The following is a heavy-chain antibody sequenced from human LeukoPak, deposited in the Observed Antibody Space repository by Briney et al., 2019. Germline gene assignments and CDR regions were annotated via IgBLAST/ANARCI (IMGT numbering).Heavy chain of an antibody. CDR1: GFTFSSYA. CDR2: IKQDGTEK. CDR3: AREPISGWAFDY. D-gene: IGHD6-19*01. V-gene: IGHV3-7*01. Sequence: SGGSLRLSCAASGFTFSSYAMHWVRQAPGKGLEWVANIKQDGTEKYYVDSVKGRFTVSRDNAKNSLHLQMNSLGAEDTAVYYCAREPISGWAFDYWGQGALVTVSS. J-gene: IGHJ4*02.